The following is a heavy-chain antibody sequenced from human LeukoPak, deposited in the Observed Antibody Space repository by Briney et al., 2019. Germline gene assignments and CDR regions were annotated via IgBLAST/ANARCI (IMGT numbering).Heavy chain of an antibody. V-gene: IGHV3-48*02. CDR1: EFTFNTYR. J-gene: IGHJ3*02. Sequence: GGSLRLSCAASEFTFNTYRMDWVRQAPGKGLEWVSYITSDSTTMMYADSVQGRFTISRDNAKNSLYLQMNSLRDEDTAVYYCAREYTGSYHTFDIWGQGTMVTVSS. CDR3: AREYTGSYHTFDI. CDR2: ITSDSTTM. D-gene: IGHD1-26*01.